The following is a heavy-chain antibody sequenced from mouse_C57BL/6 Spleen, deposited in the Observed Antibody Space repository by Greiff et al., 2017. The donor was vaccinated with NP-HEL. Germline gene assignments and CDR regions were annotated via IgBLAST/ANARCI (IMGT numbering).Heavy chain of an antibody. Sequence: VQLQQPGAELVKPGASVKMSCKASGYTFTSYWITWVKQRPGQGLEWIGDIYPGSGSTNYNEKFKSKATLTVDTSSSTAYMQLSSLTSEDSAVYYCASYYYGSPWYFDVWGTGTTVTVSS. J-gene: IGHJ1*03. CDR1: GYTFTSYW. D-gene: IGHD1-1*01. CDR3: ASYYYGSPWYFDV. CDR2: IYPGSGST. V-gene: IGHV1-55*01.